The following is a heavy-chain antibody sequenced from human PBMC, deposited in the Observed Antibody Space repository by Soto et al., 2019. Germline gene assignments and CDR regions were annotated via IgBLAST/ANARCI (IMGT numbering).Heavy chain of an antibody. CDR2: ITNSGDRS. CDR1: GFNFSSYA. J-gene: IGHJ4*02. D-gene: IGHD3-22*01. Sequence: EVQLLESGGRLIQPGGSLRLSCEASGFNFSSYAMSWIRQAPGKGPEWVAGITNSGDRSCYADSVKGRFTVSRDNSQNTMYLQLNSLRGDDTAMYYCARGLEAGYYFAYWGQGTVVTVSS. CDR3: ARGLEAGYYFAY. V-gene: IGHV3-23*01.